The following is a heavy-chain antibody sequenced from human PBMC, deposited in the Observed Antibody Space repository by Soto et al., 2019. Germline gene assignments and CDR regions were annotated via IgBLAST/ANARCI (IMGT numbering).Heavy chain of an antibody. J-gene: IGHJ3*02. D-gene: IGHD4-17*01. V-gene: IGHV3-48*02. CDR1: GFDFSCYS. CDR3: ARDPLDYGDYTDI. Sequence: GGSLRLCWAASGFDFSCYSMNWVRQAPGKGLEWVSYISSSSSTIYYADSVKGRFTISRDNAKNSLYLQMNSLRDEDTAVYYCARDPLDYGDYTDIWGQGTMVTVSS. CDR2: ISSSSSTI.